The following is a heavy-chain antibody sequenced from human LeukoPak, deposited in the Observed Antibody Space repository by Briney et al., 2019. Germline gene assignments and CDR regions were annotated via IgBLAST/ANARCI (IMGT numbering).Heavy chain of an antibody. D-gene: IGHD3-22*01. CDR3: ARRIPPGEVVVVQGVDY. CDR2: INPNSGGT. Sequence: ASVTVPCKPSVYTFTRYFMHWVRQAPRQGLEGMEWINPNSGGTNYAQKFQGRVNMTSDTSISTAYMELSRLRSDDTAVYYCARRIPPGEVVVVQGVDYWGQGTLVSVSS. CDR1: VYTFTRYF. J-gene: IGHJ4*02. V-gene: IGHV1-2*02.